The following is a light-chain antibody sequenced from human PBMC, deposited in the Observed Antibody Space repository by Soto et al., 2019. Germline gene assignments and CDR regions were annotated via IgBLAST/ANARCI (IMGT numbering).Light chain of an antibody. CDR3: CSYAGSYTYV. V-gene: IGLV2-11*01. J-gene: IGLJ1*01. CDR1: SSDVGGYNY. CDR2: DVS. Sequence: QSVLTQPRSVSGSPGQSVTISCTGTSSDVGGYNYVSWYQHHPGKAPKLMIYDVSKRPSGVPDRFSGSKSGNTASLTISGLQAEEEADYYCCSYAGSYTYVFGTGTTGTVL.